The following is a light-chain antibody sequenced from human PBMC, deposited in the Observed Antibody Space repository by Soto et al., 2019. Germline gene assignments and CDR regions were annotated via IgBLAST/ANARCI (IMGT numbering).Light chain of an antibody. CDR2: AAS. CDR1: QGISSY. J-gene: IGKJ1*01. V-gene: IGKV1-8*01. Sequence: AIRMTQSPSSLSASTGDRVTITCRASQGISSYLDWYQQKPGKAPKLLIDAASTLQSGVPSRFSGSGSGTDFTLTISCLQSEDFATYYCQQYYSYPRTFGQGTKVDIK. CDR3: QQYYSYPRT.